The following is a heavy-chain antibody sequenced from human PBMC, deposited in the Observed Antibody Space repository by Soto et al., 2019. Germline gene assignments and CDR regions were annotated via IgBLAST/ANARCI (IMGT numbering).Heavy chain of an antibody. J-gene: IGHJ6*02. Sequence: GASVKVSCKASGYTFTSYYMHGVRQAPGQGLEWMGIINPSGGSTSYAQKFQGRVTMTRDTSTSTVYMELSSLRSEDTAVYYCARDFALRFLEWSLSSYAYYYYYYGMDVWGQGTTVTVSS. V-gene: IGHV1-46*01. CDR1: GYTFTSYY. D-gene: IGHD3-3*01. CDR2: INPSGGST. CDR3: ARDFALRFLEWSLSSYAYYYYYYGMDV.